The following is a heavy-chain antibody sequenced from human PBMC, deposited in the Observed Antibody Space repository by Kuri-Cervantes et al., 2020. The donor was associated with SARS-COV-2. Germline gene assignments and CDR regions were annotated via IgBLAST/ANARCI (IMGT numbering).Heavy chain of an antibody. CDR1: GFTFSDHY. CDR2: TRNKANSYTT. Sequence: LSLTCAASGFTFSDHYMDWVRQAPGKGLEWVGRTRNKANSYTTEYAASVKGRFTISRDDSKNSLYLQMNSLKTEDTAVYYCARAAYYDSIWGSDFWGPGTLVTVSS. CDR3: ARAAYYDSIWGSDF. D-gene: IGHD3-16*01. J-gene: IGHJ4*02. V-gene: IGHV3-72*01.